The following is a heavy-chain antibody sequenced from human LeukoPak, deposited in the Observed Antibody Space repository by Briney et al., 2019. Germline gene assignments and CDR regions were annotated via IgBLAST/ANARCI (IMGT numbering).Heavy chain of an antibody. Sequence: KPGGSLRLSCAASGFTFSSYSMNWVRQAPGKGLEWVSSISSSSSYIYYADSVKGRFTISRDNAKNSLYLQMNSLRAEDTAVYYCASGVFGVVKLYYYYMDVWGKGTTVTVSS. CDR2: ISSSSSYI. D-gene: IGHD3-3*01. CDR1: GFTFSSYS. V-gene: IGHV3-21*01. J-gene: IGHJ6*03. CDR3: ASGVFGVVKLYYYYMDV.